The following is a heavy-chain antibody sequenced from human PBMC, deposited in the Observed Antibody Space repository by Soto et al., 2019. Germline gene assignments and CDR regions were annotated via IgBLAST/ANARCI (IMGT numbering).Heavy chain of an antibody. CDR2: ISSSSSTI. CDR3: ARDWGYCSGGTCYYGMDV. CDR1: GFTFGSYR. D-gene: IGHD2-15*01. Sequence: EVQLVESGGGLVQPGGSLRLSCAASGFTFGSYRMNWVRQAPGKGLEWVSYISSSSSTIYYADSVKGRFTISRDNAKNSLYLQMNTLRDEDTAMYCCARDWGYCSGGTCYYGMDVWGQGTTVTVSS. V-gene: IGHV3-48*02. J-gene: IGHJ6*01.